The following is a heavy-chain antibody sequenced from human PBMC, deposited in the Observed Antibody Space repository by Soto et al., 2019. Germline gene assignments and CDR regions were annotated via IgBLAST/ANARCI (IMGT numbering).Heavy chain of an antibody. V-gene: IGHV3-23*01. Sequence: EVQLLESGGGLVQPGGSLRLSCAASGFTFSSYAMSWVRQAPGKGLEWVSAISGSGGSTYYADSAQGRFTISRDNSKNTLYPQMNSLRAEDTDVYYCAKASGGLGEFDYWGQGTLVTVSS. CDR1: GFTFSSYA. CDR2: ISGSGGST. J-gene: IGHJ4*02. D-gene: IGHD3-10*01. CDR3: AKASGGLGEFDY.